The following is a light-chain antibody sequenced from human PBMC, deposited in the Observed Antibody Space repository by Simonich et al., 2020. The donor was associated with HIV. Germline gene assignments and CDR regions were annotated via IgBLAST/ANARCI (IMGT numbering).Light chain of an antibody. Sequence: DIVMTTSPDSMAVYMGERATINCKSSQSVLYRSNNKNYIAWYQQKPGKPSKLLSYWASTREFGFPDRFSGSGSGTDFTLTISSLQAEDVAVYYCQQSHSTPQTFGQGTKVEIK. J-gene: IGKJ1*01. V-gene: IGKV4-1*01. CDR1: QSVLYRSNNKNY. CDR2: WAS. CDR3: QQSHSTPQT.